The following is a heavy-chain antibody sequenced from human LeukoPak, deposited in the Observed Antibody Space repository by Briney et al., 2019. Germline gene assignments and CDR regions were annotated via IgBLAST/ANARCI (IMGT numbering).Heavy chain of an antibody. CDR1: GYTFTSYD. CDR2: INPNSGNT. D-gene: IGHD2-2*01. J-gene: IGHJ5*02. CDR3: ARDAEFCSSTSCYARRFDP. Sequence: GASVKVSCKASGYTFTSYDINWVRQATGQGLEWMGWINPNSGNTGYAQKFQGRVTITRNTSISTAYMELSSLRSEDTAVYYCARDAEFCSSTSCYARRFDPWGQGTLVTVSS. V-gene: IGHV1-8*03.